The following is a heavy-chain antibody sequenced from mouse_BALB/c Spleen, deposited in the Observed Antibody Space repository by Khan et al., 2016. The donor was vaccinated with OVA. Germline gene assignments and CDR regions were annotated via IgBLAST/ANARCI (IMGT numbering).Heavy chain of an antibody. CDR2: ISSGDSYT. Sequence: EVELVESGGGVVKPGGSLKLSCAASGFTFSNYAMSWVRQTPEKRLEWVATISSGDSYTYYPDSVLGRFTISRDNAKNTLYLHMSSLRSEDTAICYCARELFSTVVATPFAYWGQGTLVTVSA. CDR1: GFTFSNYA. CDR3: ARELFSTVVATPFAY. J-gene: IGHJ3*01. D-gene: IGHD1-1*01. V-gene: IGHV5-9-3*01.